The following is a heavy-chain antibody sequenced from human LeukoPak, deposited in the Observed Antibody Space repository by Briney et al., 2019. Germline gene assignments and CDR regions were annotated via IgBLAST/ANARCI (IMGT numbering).Heavy chain of an antibody. CDR3: ARVPKGSHVVVPATLEASWYFDL. Sequence: GGSLRLSCAASGFTFSSYEMNWVRQAPGKGLEWVSYISSSGSTIYYADSVKGRFTISRDNAKNSLYLQMTSLRAGDTAFYYCARVPKGSHVVVPATLEASWYFDLWGRGTLVTVSS. D-gene: IGHD2-2*01. J-gene: IGHJ2*01. CDR1: GFTFSSYE. V-gene: IGHV3-48*03. CDR2: ISSSGSTI.